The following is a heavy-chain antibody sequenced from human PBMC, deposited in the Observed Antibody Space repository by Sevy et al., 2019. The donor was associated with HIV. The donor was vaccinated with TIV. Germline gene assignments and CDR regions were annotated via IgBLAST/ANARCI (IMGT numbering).Heavy chain of an antibody. CDR2: INQGGSET. V-gene: IGHV3-7*03. Sequence: GGSLRLSCAASGFTFNNYWMSWVRQAPGKGLEWVANINQGGSETYYVDSVKGRFTISRDNSKSSVYLQMNNMRVEDTAVYYCAREGCTKPHDYWGQGTLVTVSS. CDR1: GFTFNNYW. CDR3: AREGCTKPHDY. D-gene: IGHD2-8*01. J-gene: IGHJ4*02.